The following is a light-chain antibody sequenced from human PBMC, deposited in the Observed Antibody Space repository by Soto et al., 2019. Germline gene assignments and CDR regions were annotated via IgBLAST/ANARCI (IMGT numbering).Light chain of an antibody. V-gene: IGLV2-23*02. CDR3: CSFAGSRTFV. J-gene: IGLJ3*02. CDR2: DVS. Sequence: QSALTQPASVSGSPGQSITISCTGTSSDVGSYNLVSWYQEHPGKAPKLIIYDVSERPSGVSNRFSGSKSGNTASLTISGLQAEDEADYYCCSFAGSRTFVFGGGTKLTVL. CDR1: SSDVGSYNL.